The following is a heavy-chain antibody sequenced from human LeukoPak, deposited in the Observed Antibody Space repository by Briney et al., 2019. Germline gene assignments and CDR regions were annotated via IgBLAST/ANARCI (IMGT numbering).Heavy chain of an antibody. D-gene: IGHD1-1*01. CDR2: IYSGGST. CDR3: ARDRELAYYGMDV. V-gene: IGHV3-66*01. Sequence: GGSLRLSCAASGFTFSSYAMSWVRQAPGKGLEWVSVIYSGGSTYYADSVKGRFTISRDNSKNTLYLQMNSLRAEDTAVYYCARDRELAYYGMDVWGQGTTVTVSS. J-gene: IGHJ6*02. CDR1: GFTFSSYA.